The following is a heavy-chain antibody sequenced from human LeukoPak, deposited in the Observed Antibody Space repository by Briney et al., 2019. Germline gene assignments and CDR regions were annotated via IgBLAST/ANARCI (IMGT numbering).Heavy chain of an antibody. CDR3: ARAERQEWFNP. J-gene: IGHJ5*02. V-gene: IGHV3-33*01. CDR1: GYIFSNYG. CDR2: IWYDERKT. Sequence: TGGSLRLSCAASGYIFSNYGMHWVRQAPGKGLEWVAVIWYDERKTLYADSVKGRFTISRDKSTNTLYPQMNSLRVEDTAVYYCARAERQEWFNPWGQGTLVTVSS.